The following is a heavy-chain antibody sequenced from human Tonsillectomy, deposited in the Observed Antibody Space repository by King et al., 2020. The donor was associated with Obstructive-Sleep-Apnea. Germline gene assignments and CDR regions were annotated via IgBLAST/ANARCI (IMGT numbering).Heavy chain of an antibody. CDR2: INQSGST. CDR1: GGSFTGYY. V-gene: IGHV4-34*01. CDR3: ARVRWEFVSQKYYNFDY. J-gene: IGHJ4*02. Sequence: VQLQQWGAGVLKPSETLSLTCDVYGGSFTGYYWSWIRQPTGKGLEWIGEINQSGSTNYNPSLKSRVTMSVDTSKNQFSLNLTSVTAADRALYYCARVRWEFVSQKYYNFDYWGPGTLVTVSP. D-gene: IGHD3-10*01.